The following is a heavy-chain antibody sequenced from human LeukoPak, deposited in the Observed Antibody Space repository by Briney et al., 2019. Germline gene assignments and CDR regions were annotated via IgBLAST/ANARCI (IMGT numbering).Heavy chain of an antibody. V-gene: IGHV1-18*01. CDR2: ISPYDGHT. CDR3: ARTRPTWEGWGFDY. Sequence: ASVKVSCKASGYTFTSYGISWVRQAPGQGLEWMGWISPYDGHTNYAQNLQGRVTMTTDTSTTTAYMDLRSLRCDDTAVYYCARTRPTWEGWGFDYWGQGTLVTVSS. D-gene: IGHD1-26*01. J-gene: IGHJ4*02. CDR1: GYTFTSYG.